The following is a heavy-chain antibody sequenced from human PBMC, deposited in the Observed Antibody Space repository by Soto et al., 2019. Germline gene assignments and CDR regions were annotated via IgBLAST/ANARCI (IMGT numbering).Heavy chain of an antibody. D-gene: IGHD3-10*01. Sequence: EAQLLQPGGGLVPPGGSLRLSCVASGFAFGNYPMAWVRQTPGKGLQWISTISGSGGMTDYEDSVRGRFTVSIDHSKDTVHLQMTSLRADDTAVYYCAKDRTMARGIRAFDIWGQGTTVTISS. CDR2: ISGSGGMT. CDR3: AKDRTMARGIRAFDI. CDR1: GFAFGNYP. V-gene: IGHV3-23*01. J-gene: IGHJ3*02.